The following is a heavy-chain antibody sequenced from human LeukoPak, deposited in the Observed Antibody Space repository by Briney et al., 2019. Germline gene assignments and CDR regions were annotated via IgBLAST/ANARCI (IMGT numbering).Heavy chain of an antibody. V-gene: IGHV3-48*03. CDR1: GFTFSSYG. J-gene: IGHJ4*02. D-gene: IGHD5-18*01. Sequence: GGSLRLSCAASGFTFSSYGMNWVRQAPGKGLEWVSYISSSGSTIYYADSVKGRFTISRDNAKNSLYLQMNSLRAEDTAVYYCARVQIQASDYWGQGTLVTVSS. CDR3: ARVQIQASDY. CDR2: ISSSGSTI.